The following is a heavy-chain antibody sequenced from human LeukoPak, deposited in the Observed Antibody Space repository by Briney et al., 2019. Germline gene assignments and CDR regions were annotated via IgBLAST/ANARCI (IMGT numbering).Heavy chain of an antibody. J-gene: IGHJ4*02. CDR2: FDPEDGEA. CDR1: GYTLTELS. CDR3: ATVGGLDILTGYPRDY. V-gene: IGHV1-24*01. Sequence: GASVKVSCKVSGYTLTELSMHWVRQAPGKGLEWMGGFDPEDGEAIYAQKFQGRVTMTEDTSTDTAYMELSSLRSEDTAVYYCATVGGLDILTGYPRDYWGQGTLVTVSS. D-gene: IGHD3-9*01.